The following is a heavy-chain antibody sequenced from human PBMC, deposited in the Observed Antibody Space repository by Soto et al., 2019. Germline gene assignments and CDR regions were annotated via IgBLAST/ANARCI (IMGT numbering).Heavy chain of an antibody. Sequence: ASVKVSCKASGYTFTSYGISWVRQAPGQGLEWMGWISAYNGNTNYAQKLQGRVTMTTDTSTSTAYMELRSLRSDDTAVYYCARVIGRYCSSTSCYAGNWFDPWGQGTLVTVSS. CDR1: GYTFTSYG. CDR2: ISAYNGNT. V-gene: IGHV1-18*01. J-gene: IGHJ5*02. CDR3: ARVIGRYCSSTSCYAGNWFDP. D-gene: IGHD2-2*01.